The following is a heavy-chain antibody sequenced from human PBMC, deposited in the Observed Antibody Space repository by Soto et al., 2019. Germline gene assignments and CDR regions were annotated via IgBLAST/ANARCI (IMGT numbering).Heavy chain of an antibody. D-gene: IGHD1-7*01. CDR1: GFSLSTSXMC. Sequence: SGPTLVNPTQTLTLTCTSSGFSLSTSXMCVSWIRQPPGKALEWLARIDWDDDKYYSTSLKTRLTISKDTSKNQVVLTMTNMDPVDTATYYCARIRQAGTTIEPAFDYWGQGTLVTVSS. V-gene: IGHV2-70*11. CDR2: IDWDDDK. J-gene: IGHJ4*02. CDR3: ARIRQAGTTIEPAFDY.